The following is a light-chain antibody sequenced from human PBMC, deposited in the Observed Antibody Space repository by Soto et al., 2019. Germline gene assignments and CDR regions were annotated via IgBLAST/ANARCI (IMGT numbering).Light chain of an antibody. V-gene: IGLV1-44*01. Sequence: QSVLTQPPSASGTPGQRVTISCSGSSSNIGSNTVNWYQQLPGTAPKLVIYSNNQRPSGVPDRFSGSKSGTSASLAISGLQSEDEADYYCVAWGERLNGYVVFGGGTKVTVL. CDR3: VAWGERLNGYVV. CDR1: SSNIGSNT. CDR2: SNN. J-gene: IGLJ2*01.